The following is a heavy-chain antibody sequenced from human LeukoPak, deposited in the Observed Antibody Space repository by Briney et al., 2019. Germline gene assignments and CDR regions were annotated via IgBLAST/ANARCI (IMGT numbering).Heavy chain of an antibody. D-gene: IGHD6-13*01. CDR2: IIPILGIA. CDR1: GGTFSSYA. CDR3: ASSDPPVAAAGTLGFDY. V-gene: IGHV1-69*04. J-gene: IGHJ4*02. Sequence: SVKVSCKASGGTFSSYAISWVRQAPGQGLEWMGRIIPILGIANYAQKFQGRVTITADKSTSTAYMELSSLRSEDTAAYYCASSDPPVAAAGTLGFDYWGQGTLVTVSS.